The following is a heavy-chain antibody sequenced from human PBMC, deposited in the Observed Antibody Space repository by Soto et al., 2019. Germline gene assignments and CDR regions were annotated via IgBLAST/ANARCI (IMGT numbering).Heavy chain of an antibody. CDR2: ISAYNGNT. Sequence: ASVKVSCKASGYTFTSYGISWVRQAPGQGLEWMGWISAYNGNTNYAQKLQGRVTMTTDTSTSTAYMELRSLRSDDTAVYYCARDSCSGGSCYPRAFDPWGQGTLVTVSS. CDR3: ARDSCSGGSCYPRAFDP. D-gene: IGHD2-15*01. CDR1: GYTFTSYG. V-gene: IGHV1-18*01. J-gene: IGHJ5*02.